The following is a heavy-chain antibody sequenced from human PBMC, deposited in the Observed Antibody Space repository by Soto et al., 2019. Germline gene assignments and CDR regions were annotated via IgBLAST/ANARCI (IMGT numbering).Heavy chain of an antibody. Sequence: QVQLQQWGAGLLKPSETLSLICAVYGGSFSGYYWSWIRQPPGKGLEWIGEINHSGSTNYNPSLKSRVTMSVDTSKNQFSLKLSSVTAADTAVYYCARFGDGGNWGQGTLVTVSS. D-gene: IGHD3-16*01. CDR3: ARFGDGGN. J-gene: IGHJ4*02. V-gene: IGHV4-34*01. CDR2: INHSGST. CDR1: GGSFSGYY.